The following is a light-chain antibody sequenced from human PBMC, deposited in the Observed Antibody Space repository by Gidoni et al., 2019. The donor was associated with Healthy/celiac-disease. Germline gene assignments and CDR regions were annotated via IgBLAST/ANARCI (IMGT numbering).Light chain of an antibody. CDR2: GAS. Sequence: EIVLTQSPGTLSLSPGERATLSCRASQSVSSSYVAWYQQKPGQAPRLLIYGASSRATGIPDRFSGSGSGTDFTLTISILEPEDFAVYYCQQYGSSPPWTFGQGTKVEIK. J-gene: IGKJ1*01. CDR3: QQYGSSPPWT. V-gene: IGKV3-20*01. CDR1: QSVSSSY.